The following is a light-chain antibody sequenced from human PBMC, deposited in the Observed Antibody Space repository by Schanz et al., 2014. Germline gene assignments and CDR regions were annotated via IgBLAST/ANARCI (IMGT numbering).Light chain of an antibody. J-gene: IGLJ2*01. CDR3: QAWDTTTVV. CDR1: NLGTTT. V-gene: IGLV3-1*01. Sequence: SYELAQPPSVSVAPGQTATITCGGANLGTTTVHWYQQKAGQSPVLVIHQNNKRPSGIPERFSGSTSGNTATLTISGTQAMDEADYYCQAWDTTTVVFGGGTKLTVL. CDR2: QNN.